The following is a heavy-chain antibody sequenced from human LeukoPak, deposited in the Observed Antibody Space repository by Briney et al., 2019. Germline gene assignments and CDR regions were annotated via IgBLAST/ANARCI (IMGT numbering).Heavy chain of an antibody. CDR3: AMRMPQSLTPGAFDI. CDR2: INAGNGNT. J-gene: IGHJ3*02. CDR1: GYTFTGYY. Sequence: ASVKVSCKASGYTFTGYYMHWVRQAPGQGLEWMGWINAGNGNTKYSQKFQGRVTITRDTSASTAYMELSSLRSEDTAVYYCAMRMPQSLTPGAFDIWGQGTMVTVSS. D-gene: IGHD2-15*01. V-gene: IGHV1-3*01.